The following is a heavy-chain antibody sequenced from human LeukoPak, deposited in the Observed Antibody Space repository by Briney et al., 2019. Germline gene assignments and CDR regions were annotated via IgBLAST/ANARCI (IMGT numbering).Heavy chain of an antibody. D-gene: IGHD2-2*01. CDR2: ISAYNGNT. V-gene: IGHV1-18*01. CDR3: ARGQIVVVPAAPLEDNWFDP. Sequence: ASVKVSCKASGYTFTSYGISWVRQAPGQGLEWMGWISAYNGNTNYAQKLQGRVTMTTDTSTSTAYMELRSLRSDDTAVYYCARGQIVVVPAAPLEDNWFDPWGQGTLVTVSS. CDR1: GYTFTSYG. J-gene: IGHJ5*02.